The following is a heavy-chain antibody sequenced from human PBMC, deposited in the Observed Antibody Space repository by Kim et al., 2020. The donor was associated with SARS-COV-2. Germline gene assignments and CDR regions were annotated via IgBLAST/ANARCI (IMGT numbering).Heavy chain of an antibody. J-gene: IGHJ4*02. D-gene: IGHD6-13*01. CDR2: IGTAGDT. CDR3: ARDTAAAGVDY. V-gene: IGHV3-13*04. Sequence: GGSLRLSCAASGFTFSSYDMHWVRQATGKGLEWVSAIGTAGDTYYPGSVKGRFTISRKNAKNSLYLQMNSLRGGDTAVYYCARDTAAAGVDYWGEGTLVT. CDR1: GFTFSSYD.